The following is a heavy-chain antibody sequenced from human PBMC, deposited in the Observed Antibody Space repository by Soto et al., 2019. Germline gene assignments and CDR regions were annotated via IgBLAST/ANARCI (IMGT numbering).Heavy chain of an antibody. CDR1: GGTFSSYA. D-gene: IGHD5-18*01. J-gene: IGHJ4*02. V-gene: IGHV1-69*13. CDR3: ARGHVDTAMMNIDYYFDY. CDR2: IIPIFGTA. Sequence: GASVKVSCKASGGTFSSYAISWVRQAPGQGLEWMGGIIPIFGTANYAQKFQGRVTITADESTSTAYMELSSLRSEDTAVYYCARGHVDTAMMNIDYYFDYWGQGTLVTVSS.